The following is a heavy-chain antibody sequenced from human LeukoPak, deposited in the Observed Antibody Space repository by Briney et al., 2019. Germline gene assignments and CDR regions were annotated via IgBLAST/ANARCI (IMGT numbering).Heavy chain of an antibody. V-gene: IGHV4-39*07. Sequence: SETLSLTCTVSGGSISSTTYYWGWFRQPPGKGLEWIGSIYFSGSTYYNPSLKSRVSISVDTSKNQFSLKLSSVTDADTAVYYCARDGMWFGEFRFDYWGQGTLVTVSS. CDR3: ARDGMWFGEFRFDY. CDR2: IYFSGST. J-gene: IGHJ4*02. CDR1: GGSISSTTYY. D-gene: IGHD3-10*01.